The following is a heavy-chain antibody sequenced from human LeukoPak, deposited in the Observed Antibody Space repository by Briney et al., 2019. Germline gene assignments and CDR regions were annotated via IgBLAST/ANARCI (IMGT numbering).Heavy chain of an antibody. Sequence: VASVKVSCKASGGTFSSYAISWVRQAPGQGLEWMGGIIPIFGTANYAQKFQGRVTITADESTSTAYMELSSLRSEDTAVYYCARLSHYDSSGTDYWGQGTLVMVSS. V-gene: IGHV1-69*13. CDR2: IIPIFGTA. J-gene: IGHJ4*02. CDR1: GGTFSSYA. D-gene: IGHD3-22*01. CDR3: ARLSHYDSSGTDY.